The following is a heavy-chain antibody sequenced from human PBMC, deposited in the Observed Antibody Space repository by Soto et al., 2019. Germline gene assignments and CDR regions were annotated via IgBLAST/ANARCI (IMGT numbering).Heavy chain of an antibody. CDR1: GYSFTSYW. CDR2: IYPGDSDT. V-gene: IGHV5-51*01. D-gene: IGHD3-22*01. Sequence: PGESLKISCKGSGYSFTSYWIGWVRQMPGKGLECMGIIYPGDSDTRYSPSFQGQVTISADKSISTAYLQWSSLKASDTAMYYCARNYYDSSALPDAFDIWGQGTMVTV. CDR3: ARNYYDSSALPDAFDI. J-gene: IGHJ3*02.